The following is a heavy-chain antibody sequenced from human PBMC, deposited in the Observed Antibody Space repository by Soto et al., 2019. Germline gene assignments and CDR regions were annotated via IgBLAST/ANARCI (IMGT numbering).Heavy chain of an antibody. CDR2: INPNSGGT. Sequence: XSVKVSYKAAGYTFSGYYMDWVRQAPGQGLEWMGWINPNSGGTNYAQKFQGWVTMTRDTSISTAYMELSRLRSDDTAVYYCARDIVNYDILNGYHYYYYYGMGVWGQGTTVTVSS. CDR1: GYTFSGYY. J-gene: IGHJ6*02. D-gene: IGHD3-9*01. V-gene: IGHV1-2*04. CDR3: ARDIVNYDILNGYHYYYYYGMGV.